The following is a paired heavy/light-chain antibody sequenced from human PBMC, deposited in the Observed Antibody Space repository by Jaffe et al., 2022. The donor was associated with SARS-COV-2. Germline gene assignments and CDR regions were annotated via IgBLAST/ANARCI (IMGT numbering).Light chain of an antibody. CDR3: QQYYSGPIT. V-gene: IGKV4-1*01. CDR2: WSS. CDR1: QNILSRSNNKNY. Sequence: DIVMTQSPDSLAVSLGERATINCKSSQNILSRSNNKNYLGWFQQKPGQPPKPLIYWSSTRESGVPDRFSGSGSGTDFTLTISSLQAEDVAVYYCQQYYSGPITFGQGTRLEIK. J-gene: IGKJ5*01.
Heavy chain of an antibody. CDR1: GYTFTSYA. CDR3: ARGGPNPSGWLNDY. D-gene: IGHD6-13*01. Sequence: QVQLVQSGAEVKKPGASVRLSCKTSGYTFTSYALHWLRQAPGHRLEWMGSIDGDNGYTQYSQRFQDRVTITSDTSATTGYIDLSGLASEDTAVYYCARGGPNPSGWLNDYWGQGTLVTVSS. V-gene: IGHV1-3*01. CDR2: IDGDNGYT. J-gene: IGHJ4*02.